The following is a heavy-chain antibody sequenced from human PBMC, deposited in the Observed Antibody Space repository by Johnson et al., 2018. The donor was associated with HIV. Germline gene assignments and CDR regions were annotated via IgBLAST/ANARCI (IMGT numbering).Heavy chain of an antibody. CDR2: IKQDGSEK. D-gene: IGHD5-18*01. V-gene: IGHV3-7*01. J-gene: IGHJ3*02. CDR1: GFTFNKYW. CDR3: AREPRLLTDAFDI. Sequence: VQLVESGGGLVQPGGSLRLSCAASGFTFNKYWMSWVRQAPGKGLEWVANIKQDGSEKYYVDSVRGRFTISRDNAKNSLYLQMISLRAEDTAVYYCAREPRLLTDAFDIWGQGTMVTVSS.